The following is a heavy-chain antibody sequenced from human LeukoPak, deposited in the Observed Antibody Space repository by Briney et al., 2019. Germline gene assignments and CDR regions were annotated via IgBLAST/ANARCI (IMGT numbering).Heavy chain of an antibody. CDR1: GGSISSGGYT. CDR2: IYHSGST. CDR3: ARESGCSGGSCYRGMDV. V-gene: IGHV4-30-2*01. J-gene: IGHJ6*02. Sequence: SQTLSLTCAASGGSISSGGYTWRWIRQPPGTGLEWIVYIYHSGSTYYNPSLKSRITISVDRSKNQFSLKLSSVTAADTAVYYCARESGCSGGSCYRGMDVWGQGTTVTVSS. D-gene: IGHD2-15*01.